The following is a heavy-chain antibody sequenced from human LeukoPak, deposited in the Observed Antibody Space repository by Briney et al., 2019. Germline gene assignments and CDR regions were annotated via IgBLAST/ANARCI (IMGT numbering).Heavy chain of an antibody. J-gene: IGHJ5*02. CDR2: ITAYNGDT. Sequence: ASVKVSCKASGYTFTSYDINWVRQAPGQGLEWMGWITAYNGDTNYAQKFLGRVTMTTDTSTSTAFMELRSLRSDDTAVYYCARDRGGFDPWGQGTLVTVSS. V-gene: IGHV1-18*01. CDR1: GYTFTSYD. D-gene: IGHD3-10*01. CDR3: ARDRGGFDP.